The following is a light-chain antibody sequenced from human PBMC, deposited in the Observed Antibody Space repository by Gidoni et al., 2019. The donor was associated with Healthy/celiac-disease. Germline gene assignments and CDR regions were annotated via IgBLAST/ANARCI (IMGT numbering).Light chain of an antibody. CDR2: LGS. CDR1: QSLLHSNGYNY. J-gene: IGKJ4*01. CDR3: MQALQTPT. V-gene: IGKV2-28*01. Sequence: IVMTQSPLSLPVTPGEPASISCRSSQSLLHSNGYNYLDWYLQKPGQSPQLLIYLGSNRASGVPDRFSGSGSGTDFTLKISRVEAEDVGVYYCMQALQTPTFGGGTKVEI.